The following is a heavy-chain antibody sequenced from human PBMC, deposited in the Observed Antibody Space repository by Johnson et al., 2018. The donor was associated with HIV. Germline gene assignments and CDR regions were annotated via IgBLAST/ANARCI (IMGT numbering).Heavy chain of an antibody. CDR1: RFTFDDYA. CDR2: INWDGDST. Sequence: VQLVESGGVVVQPGGSLRLSCETSRFTFDDYAMHWVRQAPGKGLEWVSLINWDGDSTYYADSVKGRFTISRDNSKNSLYLQMSSLRAEDTAVYYCAKDMRPVRGWGGGSYRGVSDAFDIWGQGTKVTVSS. V-gene: IGHV3-43D*03. J-gene: IGHJ3*02. D-gene: IGHD1-26*01. CDR3: AKDMRPVRGWGGGSYRGVSDAFDI.